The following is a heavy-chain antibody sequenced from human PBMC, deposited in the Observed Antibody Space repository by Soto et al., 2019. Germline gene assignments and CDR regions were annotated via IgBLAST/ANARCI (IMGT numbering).Heavy chain of an antibody. J-gene: IGHJ5*02. Sequence: EVQLVESGGTLVQPGGSLRLSCAASGFGFSGHGMNWVRQAPGKGLEWVSYISSTGNFIQYADSVKGRFTISRDDAKTSLFLQMDSLRAEDTAVYYCARDDRGFVIDLWGQGTLVTVSS. CDR2: ISSTGNFI. CDR1: GFGFSGHG. CDR3: ARDDRGFVIDL. V-gene: IGHV3-48*01. D-gene: IGHD5-12*01.